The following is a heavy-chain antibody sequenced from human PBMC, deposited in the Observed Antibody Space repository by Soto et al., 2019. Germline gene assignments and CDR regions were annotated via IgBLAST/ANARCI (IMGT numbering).Heavy chain of an antibody. J-gene: IGHJ6*02. V-gene: IGHV1-46*01. CDR2: INPFGGSR. CDR1: GYIFTSYY. Sequence: GASVKVSCKASGYIFTSYYIHWVRQAPGQGLEWMGWINPFGGSRMFAQSFQGRVTMTRDTSTSTVYMEVSSLRSEDTAVYYCARSYDILTAYPHPSSYYYGMDVWGQGTTVTVSS. CDR3: ARSYDILTAYPHPSSYYYGMDV. D-gene: IGHD3-9*01.